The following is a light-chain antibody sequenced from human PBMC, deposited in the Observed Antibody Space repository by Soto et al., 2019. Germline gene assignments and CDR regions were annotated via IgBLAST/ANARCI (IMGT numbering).Light chain of an antibody. Sequence: EIVLTQSPATLSLSPGERATLSCRASQSVSSYLAWYQQKPGQAPRHLIYDASNRATGIPARFSGSGSGTDFTLTISSLEPEDFAVYYCQQRSNWTFGGGTKVEIK. J-gene: IGKJ4*01. CDR2: DAS. V-gene: IGKV3-11*01. CDR3: QQRSNWT. CDR1: QSVSSY.